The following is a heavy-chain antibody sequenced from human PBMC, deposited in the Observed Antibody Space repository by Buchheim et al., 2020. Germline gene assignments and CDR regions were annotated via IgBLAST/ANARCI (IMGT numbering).Heavy chain of an antibody. J-gene: IGHJ4*02. CDR1: GGSISSVGPY. Sequence: QVQLQESGPGLVKPSQTLSLTCTVSGGSISSVGPYWGWIRQPPGKGLEYIGYIYGSGSTYNNPSLQSRITMSVDTSKNQFSLKLSSVTAADTAIYYCARVNTAMVTVDYWGPGTL. CDR2: IYGSGST. CDR3: ARVNTAMVTVDY. D-gene: IGHD5-18*01. V-gene: IGHV4-30-4*08.